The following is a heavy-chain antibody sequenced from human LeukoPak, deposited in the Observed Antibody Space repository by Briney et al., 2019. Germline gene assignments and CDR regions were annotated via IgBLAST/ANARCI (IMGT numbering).Heavy chain of an antibody. CDR3: AREVTYDFWSGGSLSRFDY. D-gene: IGHD3-3*01. J-gene: IGHJ4*02. V-gene: IGHV1-2*02. CDR1: GYTFTGYY. CDR2: INPNSGGT. Sequence: ASVKVSCKASGYTFTGYYMHWVRQAPGQGLEWMGWINPNSGGTNYAQKFQGRVTMTRDTSISTAYMELSRLRSDDTAVYYCAREVTYDFWSGGSLSRFDYWGQGTLVTVSS.